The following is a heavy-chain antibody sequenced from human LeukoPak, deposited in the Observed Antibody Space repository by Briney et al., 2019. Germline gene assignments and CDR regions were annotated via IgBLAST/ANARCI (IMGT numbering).Heavy chain of an antibody. V-gene: IGHV4-59*12. Sequence: SETLSLTCTVSGGSISTYYWSWLRQPPGKGLEWIGYIYHSGSTYYNPSLKSRVTISVDRSKNQFSLKLSSVTAADTAVYYCARGAGLREYNWFDPWGQGTLVTVSS. D-gene: IGHD4-17*01. CDR1: GGSISTYY. J-gene: IGHJ5*02. CDR2: IYHSGST. CDR3: ARGAGLREYNWFDP.